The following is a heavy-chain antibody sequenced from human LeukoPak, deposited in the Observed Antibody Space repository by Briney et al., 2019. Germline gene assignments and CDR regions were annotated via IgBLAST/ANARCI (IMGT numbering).Heavy chain of an antibody. Sequence: GGSLRLSCAASGFTFSSYAMHWVRQAPGKGLEWVSAISNNGGYTYYADSVQGRFTISRDNSKSTLCLQMNSLRAEDMAVYYCAKQLGYCSDGSCYFPYWGQGTLVTVSS. CDR2: ISNNGGYT. J-gene: IGHJ4*02. D-gene: IGHD2-15*01. CDR1: GFTFSSYA. CDR3: AKQLGYCSDGSCYFPY. V-gene: IGHV3-23*01.